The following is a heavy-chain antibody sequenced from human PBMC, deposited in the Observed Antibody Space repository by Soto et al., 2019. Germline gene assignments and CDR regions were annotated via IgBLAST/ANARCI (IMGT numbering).Heavy chain of an antibody. J-gene: IGHJ4*02. V-gene: IGHV3-30-3*01. CDR2: ISYDGSNK. D-gene: IGHD4-17*01. CDR1: GFTFSSYA. CDR3: ARGGDYGDYVLYY. Sequence: QVQLVESGGGVVQPGRSLRLSCAASGFTFSSYAMHWVRQAPGKGLEWVAVISYDGSNKYYADSVKGRFTISRDNSKNTLYLQMNSLRAEATAVYYCARGGDYGDYVLYYWGQGTLVTVSS.